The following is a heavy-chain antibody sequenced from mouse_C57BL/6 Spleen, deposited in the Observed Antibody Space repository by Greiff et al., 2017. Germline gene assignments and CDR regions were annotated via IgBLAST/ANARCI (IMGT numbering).Heavy chain of an antibody. CDR2: LNPNNGGT. CDR1: GYTFTDYY. Sequence: EVQLQQSGPELVKPGASVKISCKASGYTFTDYYLNWLKPSHGKSLEWIGDLNPNNGGTSYNQKFKGKATLTVDKSSSTAYMELRSLTSEDSAVYYCARDTTVVEGYAMDYWGQGTSVTVSS. V-gene: IGHV1-26*01. CDR3: ARDTTVVEGYAMDY. J-gene: IGHJ4*01. D-gene: IGHD1-1*01.